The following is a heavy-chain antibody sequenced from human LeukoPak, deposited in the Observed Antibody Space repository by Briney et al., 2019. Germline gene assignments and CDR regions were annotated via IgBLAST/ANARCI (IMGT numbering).Heavy chain of an antibody. V-gene: IGHV4-61*01. CDR2: IYYSGST. Sequence: SETLSLTCTVSGYSISSGYYWSWIRQPPGKGLEWIGYIYYSGSTNYNPSLKSRVTISVDTSKNQFSLKLSSVTAADTAVYYCARGTPTCYYYHHMDVWGKGTTVNVPS. CDR3: ARGTPTCYYYHHMDV. J-gene: IGHJ6*03. CDR1: GYSISSGYY.